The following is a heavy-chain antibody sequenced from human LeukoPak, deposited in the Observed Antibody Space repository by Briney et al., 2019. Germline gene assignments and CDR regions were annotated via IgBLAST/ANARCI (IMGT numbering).Heavy chain of an antibody. CDR3: AKGAHRYSTSPFEH. CDR2: IWFGGSDK. Sequence: GRSLRLSCAASGFTFSTYGMHWVRQARGRGLEWVAVIWFGGSDKYFADSVKGRFTTSRDNSRNTLYLEMNSLRDEDTAVYYSAKGAHRYSTSPFEHWGQGTLVTVSS. J-gene: IGHJ4*02. CDR1: GFTFSTYG. V-gene: IGHV3-33*06. D-gene: IGHD2-2*01.